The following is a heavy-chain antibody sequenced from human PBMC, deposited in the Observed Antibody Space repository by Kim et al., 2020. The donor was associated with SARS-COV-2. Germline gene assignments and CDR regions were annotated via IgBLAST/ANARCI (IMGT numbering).Heavy chain of an antibody. J-gene: IGHJ4*02. CDR3: ARALDSSGFTAY. CDR2: ISDTGST. V-gene: IGHV4-59*01. CDR1: GGSISSSY. D-gene: IGHD3-22*01. Sequence: SETLSLTCTVSGGSISSSYWSWIRQPPGKGLEWIGYISDTGSTNYNPSLKSRVTISVDTSKNQFSLKLNSVTAADTAVFFCARALDSSGFTAYWGQGILV.